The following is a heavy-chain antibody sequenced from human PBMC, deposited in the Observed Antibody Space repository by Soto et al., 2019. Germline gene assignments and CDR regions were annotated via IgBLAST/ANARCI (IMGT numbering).Heavy chain of an antibody. CDR2: IYYSGSA. CDR1: GGSISSGDYY. V-gene: IGHV4-31*03. Sequence: SEILSLTCSVSGGSISSGDYYWSWIRQHPGKGLEWIGYIYYSGSAYYNPSLKSRVTISVDTSKNQFSLKLSSVTAADTAVYYCARDLTGYCKFDPWGQGTLVNVSS. J-gene: IGHJ5*02. CDR3: ARDLTGYCKFDP. D-gene: IGHD2-15*01.